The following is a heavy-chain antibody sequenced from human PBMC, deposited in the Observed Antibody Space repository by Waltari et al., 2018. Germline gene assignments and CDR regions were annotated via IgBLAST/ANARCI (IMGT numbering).Heavy chain of an antibody. Sequence: EVQLVESGGGLVKPGGSRRLSCAASGFTFSSYSLTWVRQAPGKGLEWVSYISSSSSTIYYADSVKGRFTISRDNAKNSLYLQMNSLRAEDTAVYYCARVGVYYYDYWGQGTLVTVSS. CDR1: GFTFSSYS. V-gene: IGHV3-48*01. D-gene: IGHD2-8*01. CDR2: ISSSSSTI. J-gene: IGHJ4*02. CDR3: ARVGVYYYDY.